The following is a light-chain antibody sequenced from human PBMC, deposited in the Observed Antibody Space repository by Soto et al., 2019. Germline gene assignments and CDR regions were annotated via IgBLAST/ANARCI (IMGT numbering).Light chain of an antibody. CDR2: EVS. CDR1: SSDVGGYNY. Sequence: QSVLTQPASVSGSPGQSITISCTGTSSDVGGYNYVSWYQQHPGKAPKLMIYEVSNRPSGISNRFSGSKSGNTASLTISGLQPEDEADYYCSSYTSSNTYVFGTGTKVTFL. V-gene: IGLV2-14*01. J-gene: IGLJ1*01. CDR3: SSYTSSNTYV.